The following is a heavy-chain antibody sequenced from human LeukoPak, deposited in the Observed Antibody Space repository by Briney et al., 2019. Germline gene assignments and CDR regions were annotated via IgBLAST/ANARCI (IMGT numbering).Heavy chain of an antibody. CDR3: ARRRLVRGVRFDY. CDR2: INHSGST. D-gene: IGHD3-10*01. CDR1: GGSFSGYY. J-gene: IGHJ4*02. V-gene: IGHV4-34*01. Sequence: KPSETLFLTRAVYGGSFSGYYWSWIRQPPGKGLEWIGQINHSGSTNYNPSLKSRVTISVDTSKNQFSLKLSSVTAADTAVYYCARRRLVRGVRFDYWGQGTLVTVSS.